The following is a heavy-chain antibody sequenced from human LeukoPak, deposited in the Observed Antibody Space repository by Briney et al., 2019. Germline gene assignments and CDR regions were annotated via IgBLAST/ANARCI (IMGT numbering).Heavy chain of an antibody. V-gene: IGHV3-33*06. CDR2: IWNDGSNK. CDR3: AKEPRVATIEIFDY. CDR1: GFTFSSYV. Sequence: PGRSLRLSCAASGFTFSSYVMHWVRQAPGKGLEWVAVIWNDGSNKYYADSVKGRFTISRDNSKNTLYLQMNSLRAEDTAVYYCAKEPRVATIEIFDYWGQGTLVTVSS. D-gene: IGHD5-12*01. J-gene: IGHJ4*02.